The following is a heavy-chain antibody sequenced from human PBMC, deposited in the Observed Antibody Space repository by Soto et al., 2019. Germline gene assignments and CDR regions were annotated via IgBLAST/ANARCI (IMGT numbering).Heavy chain of an antibody. D-gene: IGHD6-13*01. CDR2: INRDGSTI. J-gene: IGHJ3*02. CDR3: ARVADCTYSSNCNGRAAFDM. V-gene: IGHV3-74*01. CDR1: GFTLSSHW. Sequence: EVQLVESGGGLAQPGGSLRLSCAASGFTLSSHWMHWVRQAPGKGLVWVSRINRDGSTINYDDSVRGRYTISRDNAKNTFSLQMNSLRAEDTAVYYCARVADCTYSSNCNGRAAFDMWGQGTMVTVSS.